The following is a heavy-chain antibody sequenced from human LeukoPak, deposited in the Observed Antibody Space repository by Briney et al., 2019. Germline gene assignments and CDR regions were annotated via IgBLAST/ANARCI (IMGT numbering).Heavy chain of an antibody. D-gene: IGHD4-17*01. V-gene: IGHV1-18*01. Sequence: ASVKVSCKASGYTFTSYDINWVRQATGQGLEWMGWMNPNSGNTNYAQKLQGRVTMTTDTSTSTAYMELRSLRSDDTAVYYCASHPFYGDYHDAFDIWGQGTMVTVSS. CDR1: GYTFTSYD. J-gene: IGHJ3*02. CDR2: MNPNSGNT. CDR3: ASHPFYGDYHDAFDI.